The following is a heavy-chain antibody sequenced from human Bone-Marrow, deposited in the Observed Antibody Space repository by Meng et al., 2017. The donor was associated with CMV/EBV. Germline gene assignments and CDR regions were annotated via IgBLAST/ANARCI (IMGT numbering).Heavy chain of an antibody. D-gene: IGHD5-12*01. CDR1: GFTFSSYS. Sequence: GESLKISCAASGFTFSSYSMNWVRQAPGKGLEWVSSISSSSSYIYYADSVKGRFTISRDNAKNSLYLQMNSLRAEDTAVYYCARDLAGYSGYDLRNWGQGTLVTVSS. V-gene: IGHV3-21*01. CDR2: ISSSSSYI. CDR3: ARDLAGYSGYDLRN. J-gene: IGHJ4*02.